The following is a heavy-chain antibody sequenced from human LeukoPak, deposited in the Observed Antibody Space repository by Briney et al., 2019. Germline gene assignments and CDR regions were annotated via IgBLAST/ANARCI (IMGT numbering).Heavy chain of an antibody. J-gene: IGHJ6*02. D-gene: IGHD6-6*01. V-gene: IGHV3-30*18. CDR2: ISYDGSNK. CDR1: GFTFSSYG. CDR3: AKVYSSSSFDGMDV. Sequence: GGSLRLSCAASGFTFSSYGMHWVRQAPGKGLEWVAVISYDGSNKYYADSVKGRFTISRDNSKNTLYLQMNSLRAEDTAVYYCAKVYSSSSFDGMDVWGQGTTVTVSS.